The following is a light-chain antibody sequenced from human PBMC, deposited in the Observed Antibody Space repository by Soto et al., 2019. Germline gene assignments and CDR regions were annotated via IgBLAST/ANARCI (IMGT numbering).Light chain of an antibody. CDR3: QQYATSPFT. CDR1: QSVSSN. J-gene: IGKJ3*01. CDR2: GAS. Sequence: EIVLTQSPATLSVSPGERATLSCRASQSVSSNLAWYQQKPGQAPRLLMFGASTRATNIPARFSGSGSGTEFTLTISSLQSEDFAVYYCQQYATSPFTFGPGTKV. V-gene: IGKV3-15*01.